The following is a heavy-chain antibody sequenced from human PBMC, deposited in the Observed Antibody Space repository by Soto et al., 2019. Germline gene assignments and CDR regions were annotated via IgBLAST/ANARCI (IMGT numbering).Heavy chain of an antibody. J-gene: IGHJ4*02. CDR1: GYTFTSYF. CDR2: INPSGGST. D-gene: IGHD2-15*01. Sequence: GASVKASCKASGYTFTSYFMHWVRQAPGQGLEWMGIINPSGGSTSYAQKFQGRVTMTRDTSTSTVYMELSSLRSEDTAVYYCARQYCSGGSCYTLDYWGQGTLVTVSS. V-gene: IGHV1-46*01. CDR3: ARQYCSGGSCYTLDY.